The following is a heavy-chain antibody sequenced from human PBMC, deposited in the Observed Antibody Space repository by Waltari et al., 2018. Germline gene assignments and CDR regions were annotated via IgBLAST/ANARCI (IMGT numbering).Heavy chain of an antibody. J-gene: IGHJ6*03. CDR2: IIPIFGTA. CDR3: ARERERAAAGPYYYYYYMDV. V-gene: IGHV1-69*14. CDR1: GGTFSSYA. Sequence: QVQLVQSGAEVKKPGSSVKVSCKASGGTFSSYAISWVRQAPGQGLEWMGGIIPIFGTANYAQKFQGRVTITADKSTSTAYMELSSLRSEDMAVYYCARERERAAAGPYYYYYYMDVWGKGTTVTVSS. D-gene: IGHD6-13*01.